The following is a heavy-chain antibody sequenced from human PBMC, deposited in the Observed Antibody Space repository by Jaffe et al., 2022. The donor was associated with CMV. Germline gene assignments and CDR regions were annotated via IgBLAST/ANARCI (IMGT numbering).Heavy chain of an antibody. CDR2: IYSGGST. CDR3: AIRNSSPLQFLDPSKSYYMDV. V-gene: IGHV3-53*02. Sequence: EVQLVETGGGLIQPGGSLRLSCAASGFTVSSNYMSWVRQAPGKGLEWVSVIYSGGSTYYADSVKGRFTISRDNSKNTLYLQMNSLRAEDTAVYYCAIRNSSPLQFLDPSKSYYMDVWGKGTTVTVSS. CDR1: GFTVSSNY. J-gene: IGHJ6*03. D-gene: IGHD3-3*01.